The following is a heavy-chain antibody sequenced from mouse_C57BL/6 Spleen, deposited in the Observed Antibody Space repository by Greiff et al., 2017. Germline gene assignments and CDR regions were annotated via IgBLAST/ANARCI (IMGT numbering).Heavy chain of an antibody. CDR1: GFTFSNYW. V-gene: IGHV6-3*01. J-gene: IGHJ2*01. CDR3: TAGSSNY. CDR2: IRLKSDNYAT. Sequence: EVQWVESGGGLVQPGGSMKLSCVASGFTFSNYWMNWVRQSPEKGLEWVAQIRLKSDNYATHYAESVKGRFTISRDDSKSSVYLQMNNLRAEDTGIYYCTAGSSNYWGQGTTLTVSS.